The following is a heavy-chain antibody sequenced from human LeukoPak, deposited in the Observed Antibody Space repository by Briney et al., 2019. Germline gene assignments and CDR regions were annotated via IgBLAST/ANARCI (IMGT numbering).Heavy chain of an antibody. CDR2: ISPDGSIG. J-gene: IGHJ4*02. V-gene: IGHV3-30*03. CDR3: AREEFDY. CDR1: GFTFTSYS. Sequence: PGRSLRLSCAASGFTFTSYSMHWVRQAPGKGLEWVAFISPDGSIGNYADSVKGRFTISRDNAKNSLYLQMNSLRAEDTALYYCAREEFDYWGQGTLVTVSS.